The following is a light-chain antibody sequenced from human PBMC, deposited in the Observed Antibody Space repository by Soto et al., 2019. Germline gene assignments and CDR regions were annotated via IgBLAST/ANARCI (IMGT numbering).Light chain of an antibody. CDR3: QQYGSSPRT. CDR1: QSVSNNY. J-gene: IGKJ1*01. V-gene: IGKV3-20*01. Sequence: IGLTQSPGTLSLSPGDRATLSCRASQSVSNNYLAWYQQKPGQAPRLLIYDASGRATGIPDRFSGSGSGTDFTLTISRLEPEDFAVYFCQQYGSSPRTFGQGTKVDIK. CDR2: DAS.